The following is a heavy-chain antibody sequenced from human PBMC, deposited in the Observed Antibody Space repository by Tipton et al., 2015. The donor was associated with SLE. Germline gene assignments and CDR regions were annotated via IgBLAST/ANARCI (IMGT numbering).Heavy chain of an antibody. CDR2: INHSGST. D-gene: IGHD3-22*01. Sequence: TLSLTCAVYGGSFSGYYWSWIRQPPGKGLEWIGEINHSGSTNYNPSLKSRVTISVDTSKNQFSLKLSSVTAADTAVYYCARGPDYYYSSGYPYWGQGTLVTVSS. V-gene: IGHV4-34*01. J-gene: IGHJ4*02. CDR3: ARGPDYYYSSGYPY. CDR1: GGSFSGYY.